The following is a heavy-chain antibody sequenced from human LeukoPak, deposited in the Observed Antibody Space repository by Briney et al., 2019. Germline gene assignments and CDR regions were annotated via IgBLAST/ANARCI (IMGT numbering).Heavy chain of an antibody. CDR3: AELGITMIGGV. CDR2: ISSSGSTI. V-gene: IGHV3-48*03. CDR1: GFTFSSYA. J-gene: IGHJ6*04. Sequence: GGSLRLSCVASGFTFSSYAMSWVRQAPGKGLEWVSYISSSGSTIYYADSVKGRFTISRGNAKNSLYLQMNSLRAEDTAVYYCAELGITMIGGVWGKGTTVTISS. D-gene: IGHD3-10*02.